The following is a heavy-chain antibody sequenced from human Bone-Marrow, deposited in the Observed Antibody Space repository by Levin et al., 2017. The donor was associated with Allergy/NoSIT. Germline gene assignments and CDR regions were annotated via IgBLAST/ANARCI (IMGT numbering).Heavy chain of an antibody. J-gene: IGHJ4*02. V-gene: IGHV3-7*04. D-gene: IGHD2-15*01. Sequence: GESLKISCVASGFTFSDYWMSWVRQAPGKGLEWVANIKEDGTEKYYVDSVKGRFIISRDNVKNSLFLQMNSLTVEDTAVYYCARGGYCRGSTCYSLYYWGQGTLVPVSS. CDR1: GFTFSDYW. CDR3: ARGGYCRGSTCYSLYY. CDR2: IKEDGTEK.